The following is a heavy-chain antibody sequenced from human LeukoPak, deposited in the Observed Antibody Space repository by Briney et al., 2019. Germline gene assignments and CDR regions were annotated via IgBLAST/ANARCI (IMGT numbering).Heavy chain of an antibody. D-gene: IGHD3-10*01. J-gene: IGHJ4*02. CDR1: GFTFDDYT. V-gene: IGHV3-43*01. CDR2: ITWDGGSA. Sequence: GGSLRLSCAASGFTFDDYTMHWVRQAPGKGLEWVSLITWDGGSAYYADSVKGRFTISRDNSKNSLYLQMNSLRTEDTALYYCAKGKNTGSYLSHVDYWGQGTLVTVSS. CDR3: AKGKNTGSYLSHVDY.